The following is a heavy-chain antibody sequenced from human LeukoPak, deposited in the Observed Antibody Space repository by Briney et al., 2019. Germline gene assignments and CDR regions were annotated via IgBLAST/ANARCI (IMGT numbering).Heavy chain of an antibody. D-gene: IGHD3-16*01. CDR1: GYTFTSYA. Sequence: ASVKVSCKASGYTFTSYAMHWVRQAPGQRLEWMGWINAGNGNTKYSQKFQGRVTITRDTSASTAYMELSSLGSEDTAVYYCARGEKVLDYLDYWGQGTLVTVSS. J-gene: IGHJ4*02. CDR2: INAGNGNT. CDR3: ARGEKVLDYLDY. V-gene: IGHV1-3*01.